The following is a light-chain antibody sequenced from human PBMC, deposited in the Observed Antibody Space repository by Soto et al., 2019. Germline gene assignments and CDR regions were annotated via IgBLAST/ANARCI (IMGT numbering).Light chain of an antibody. Sequence: DIQLTQSPSFLSASVGDRVTITCRASQGISSYLAWYQQRPGEPPELLIYGASTLRPGVASRFSGSGSGTEFTLTLSSLQPEDFATYFCQQLNSFPPSFTFGPGTTVDIK. CDR1: QGISSY. J-gene: IGKJ3*01. CDR3: QQLNSFPPSFT. V-gene: IGKV1-9*01. CDR2: GAS.